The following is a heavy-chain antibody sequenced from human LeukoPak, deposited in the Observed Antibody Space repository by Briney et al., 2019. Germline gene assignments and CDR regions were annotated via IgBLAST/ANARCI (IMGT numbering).Heavy chain of an antibody. CDR1: GGSISSSSYY. J-gene: IGHJ6*03. CDR2: IYYSGRT. CDR3: ARDQLGMDV. D-gene: IGHD1-1*01. Sequence: SETLSLTCTVSGGSISSSSYYWGWIRQPPGKGLEWIGSIYYSGRTYYNPSLKSRVTISVDTSKNQFSLNLRFVTAADTAVYYCARDQLGMDVWGKGTTVTVSS. V-gene: IGHV4-39*02.